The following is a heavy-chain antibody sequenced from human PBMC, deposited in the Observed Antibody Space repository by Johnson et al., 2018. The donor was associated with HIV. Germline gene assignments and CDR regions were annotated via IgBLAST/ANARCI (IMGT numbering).Heavy chain of an antibody. J-gene: IGHJ3*02. Sequence: VQLVESGGGLVQPGGSLRLSCAASGFTVSSNYMSWVRQAPGKGLEWVSAISVSGGSTYYADSVKGRFTISRVNSKNTLYLQMNSLPPEDTAVYYCAKEGGIRRGGWGLGAYSFDIWGQGTMVTVSS. CDR2: ISVSGGST. D-gene: IGHD1-26*01. CDR3: AKEGGIRRGGWGLGAYSFDI. V-gene: IGHV3-23*04. CDR1: GFTVSSNY.